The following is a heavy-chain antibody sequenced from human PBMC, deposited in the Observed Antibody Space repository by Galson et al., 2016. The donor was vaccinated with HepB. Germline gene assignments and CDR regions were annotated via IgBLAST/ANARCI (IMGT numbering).Heavy chain of an antibody. V-gene: IGHV3-33*01. CDR1: GFTFSRYG. J-gene: IGHJ5*02. Sequence: SLRLSCAASGFTFSRYGMHWVRQAPGKGLEWVAVIFYDGSKIYYAYSVKGRFTISRDNSKNTLYLQMNSLRGEDTAVYYCARDSFTIFGVTPNWFDPWGQGTLVTVSS. CDR3: ARDSFTIFGVTPNWFDP. D-gene: IGHD3-3*01. CDR2: IFYDGSKI.